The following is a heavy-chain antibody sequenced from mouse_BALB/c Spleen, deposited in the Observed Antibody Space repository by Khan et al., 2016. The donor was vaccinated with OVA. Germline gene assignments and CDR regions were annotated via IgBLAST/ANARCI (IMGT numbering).Heavy chain of an antibody. Sequence: EVELVESGGGLVQPGGSRKLSCAASGFTFSSFGMHWVRQAPEKGLEWVAYINSGSSTIYSADPVKGRFTISRDNPKNTRFLQMTSLRSEDTARYYCARGNWAYLGQGATLTVSS. V-gene: IGHV5-17*02. J-gene: IGHJ2*01. CDR1: GFTFSSFG. CDR2: INSGSSTI. CDR3: ARGNWAY. D-gene: IGHD4-1*01.